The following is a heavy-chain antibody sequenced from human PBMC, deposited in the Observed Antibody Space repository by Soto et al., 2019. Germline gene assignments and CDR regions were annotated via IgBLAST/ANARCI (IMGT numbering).Heavy chain of an antibody. D-gene: IGHD4-17*01. J-gene: IGHJ4*02. CDR3: ARKTVTTSFSPLEY. V-gene: IGHV4-4*02. Sequence: QVQLQESGPGLVKPSGTLSLTCAVSGGSISSSFWWTWVRQPPGKGLEWIGEIHHSGSTNYNPSLKGRVTMSVDKSKNQFSLKLSSVTAADTAVYYCARKTVTTSFSPLEYWGQGTLVTVSS. CDR2: IHHSGST. CDR1: GGSISSSFW.